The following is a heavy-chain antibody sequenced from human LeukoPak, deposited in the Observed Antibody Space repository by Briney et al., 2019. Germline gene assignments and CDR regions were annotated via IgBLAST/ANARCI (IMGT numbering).Heavy chain of an antibody. CDR3: ANDVSSNYSHDAFDI. D-gene: IGHD2-21*01. Sequence: ISYDGSNKYYADSVKGRFIISRDNSKNTLYLQMDSLRAGDTAVYYCANDVSSNYSHDAFDIWGQGTMVTVSS. V-gene: IGHV3-30*18. J-gene: IGHJ3*02. CDR2: ISYDGSNK.